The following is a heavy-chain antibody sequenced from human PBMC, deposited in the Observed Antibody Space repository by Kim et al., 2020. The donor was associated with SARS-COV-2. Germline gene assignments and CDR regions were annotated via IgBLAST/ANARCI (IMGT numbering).Heavy chain of an antibody. CDR2: SSTI. CDR3: ARDNWMDV. V-gene: IGHV3-48*02. J-gene: IGHJ6*02. Sequence: SSTIYYADSVQGRFIISRDNAKKSLYLQMNSLSDEDTAVYFCARDNWMDVWGQGTPVTVSS.